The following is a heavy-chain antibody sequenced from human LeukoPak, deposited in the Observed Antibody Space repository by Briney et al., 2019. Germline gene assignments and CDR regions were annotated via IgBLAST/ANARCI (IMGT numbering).Heavy chain of an antibody. CDR1: GGSFSGYY. J-gene: IGHJ6*03. Sequence: PSETLSLTCAVYGGSFSGYYWNWIRQPPGKGLEWIGEINHSGNTNYNPSLKSRVTISVDTSKNQFSLKLSSVTAADTAVYYCARRRSSLSGYYYMDVWGKGTTVTVSS. D-gene: IGHD6-6*01. CDR3: ARRRSSLSGYYYMDV. V-gene: IGHV4-34*01. CDR2: INHSGNT.